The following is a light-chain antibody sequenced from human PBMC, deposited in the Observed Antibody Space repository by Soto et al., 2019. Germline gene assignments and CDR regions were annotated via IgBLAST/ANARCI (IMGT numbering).Light chain of an antibody. CDR2: EVT. CDR3: GSHAGNSNLV. CDR1: STDVGAYNF. Sequence: QSALTQPPSASGSPGQSVTISCTGTSTDVGAYNFVSWYQQHPGKAPKLVIYEVTKRPSGVPDRFSGSKPGNTASLTVSGLQTEDEADYYCGSHAGNSNLVFGGGTKLTVL. V-gene: IGLV2-8*01. J-gene: IGLJ3*02.